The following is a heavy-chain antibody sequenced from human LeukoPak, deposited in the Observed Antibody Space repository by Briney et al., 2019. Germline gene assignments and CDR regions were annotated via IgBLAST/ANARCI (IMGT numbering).Heavy chain of an antibody. V-gene: IGHV3-23*01. D-gene: IGHD3-10*01. CDR3: AKSYGSGSYYPDY. CDR2: ISGSGGST. Sequence: GGSLRLSCAASGFSYSSYGMHWVRQAPGKGLEWVSAISGSGGSTYYADSVKGRFTISRDNSKNTLYLQTNSLRAEDTAVYYCAKSYGSGSYYPDYWGQGTLVTVSS. J-gene: IGHJ4*02. CDR1: GFSYSSYG.